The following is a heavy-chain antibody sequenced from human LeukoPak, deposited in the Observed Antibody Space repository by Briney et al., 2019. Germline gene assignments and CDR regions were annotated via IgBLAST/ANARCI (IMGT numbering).Heavy chain of an antibody. V-gene: IGHV3-48*03. CDR1: GFTFSIYE. J-gene: IGHJ4*02. CDR2: SSSGSTI. CDR3: AREDSSGLDH. D-gene: IGHD6-19*01. Sequence: GGSLRLSCAASGFTFSIYEMNWVRQAPGKGLEWVSSSSGSTIYYADSVKGRFTISRDNAKNSLYLQMNSLRAEDTAIYYCAREDSSGLDHWGQGTLVTVSS.